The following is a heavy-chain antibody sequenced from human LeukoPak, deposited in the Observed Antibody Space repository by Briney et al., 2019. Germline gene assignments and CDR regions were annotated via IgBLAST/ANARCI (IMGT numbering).Heavy chain of an antibody. D-gene: IGHD2-2*01. V-gene: IGHV4-34*01. Sequence: SETLSLTCAVYGGSFSGYYWSWIRQPPGKGPEWIGEINESGNTNYNPSLKSRVTISVDTSKSQFSLKLSSVTAAHTAVYYCARGPDDIVVVPLDYWGQGTLVTVSS. CDR2: INESGNT. CDR3: ARGPDDIVVVPLDY. J-gene: IGHJ4*02. CDR1: GGSFSGYY.